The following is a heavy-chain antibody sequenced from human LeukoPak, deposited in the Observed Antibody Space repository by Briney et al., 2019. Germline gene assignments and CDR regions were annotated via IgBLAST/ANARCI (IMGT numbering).Heavy chain of an antibody. D-gene: IGHD6-19*01. Sequence: ASVKVSCKASGYTFTSSGISWVRQAPGQGLEWMGWINTYNGNTNYAQKLQGRVTMTRDTPTSTAYMELRSLRSDDTAVYYCARDEQWLVPISRPFYGMDVWGQGTTVTVSS. J-gene: IGHJ6*02. CDR1: GYTFTSSG. V-gene: IGHV1-18*01. CDR2: INTYNGNT. CDR3: ARDEQWLVPISRPFYGMDV.